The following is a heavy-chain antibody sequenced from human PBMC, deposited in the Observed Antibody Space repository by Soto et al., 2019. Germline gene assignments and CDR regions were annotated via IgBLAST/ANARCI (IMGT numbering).Heavy chain of an antibody. CDR3: VSWVSALFDY. Sequence: GSLRLSCAASGFTFSSYAMSWVRQAPGKGLEGVSAISGSGGSTYYADSVKGRFTISRDNSRNTLDLQMNSLRAEDTALYFCVSWVSALFDYWGQGTLVTVSS. CDR1: GFTFSSYA. J-gene: IGHJ4*02. CDR2: ISGSGGST. V-gene: IGHV3-23*01. D-gene: IGHD2-8*01.